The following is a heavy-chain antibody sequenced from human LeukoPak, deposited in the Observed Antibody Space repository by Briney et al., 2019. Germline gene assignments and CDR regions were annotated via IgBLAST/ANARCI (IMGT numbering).Heavy chain of an antibody. CDR3: ARADPQGWGWFDP. CDR2: ISAYNGNT. CDR1: GYTFTSYG. D-gene: IGHD3-16*01. V-gene: IGHV1-18*01. J-gene: IGHJ5*02. Sequence: ASVKVSCKASGYTFTSYGISWMRQAPGQGLEWMGWISAYNGNTNYAQKLQGRVTMTTDTSTSTAYVELRSLRSDDTAVYYCARADPQGWGWFDPWGQGTLVTVSS.